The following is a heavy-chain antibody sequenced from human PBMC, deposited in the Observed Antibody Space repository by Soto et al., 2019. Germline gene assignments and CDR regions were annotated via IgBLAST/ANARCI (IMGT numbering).Heavy chain of an antibody. CDR3: VAAWVG. CDR1: GFTFSNYW. Sequence: EVQLVESGGGLVQPGGSRRLSCAASGFTFSNYWMHWVRQAPGKGLVWVSRITDDGSRTSYADSVEGRFTISRDNAKNTLYLQMYRLRAEETAVYFCVAAWVGWGQGTGVPVSS. CDR2: ITDDGSRT. J-gene: IGHJ4*03. D-gene: IGHD6-13*01. V-gene: IGHV3-74*01.